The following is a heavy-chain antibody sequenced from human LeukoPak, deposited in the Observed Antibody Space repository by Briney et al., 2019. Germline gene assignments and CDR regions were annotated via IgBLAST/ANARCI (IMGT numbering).Heavy chain of an antibody. CDR3: AKPFLGDTGFDY. J-gene: IGHJ4*02. CDR1: EFSVGSNY. D-gene: IGHD3-3*01. CDR2: IYSGGST. V-gene: IGHV3-66*02. Sequence: GGSLRLSCAASEFSVGSNYRTWVRQAPGKGLEGVSLIYSGGSTYYDDSVKGGFTISRDTSKNTLYLQMNSLRAEDTAVYYCAKPFLGDTGFDYWGQGTLVTVSS.